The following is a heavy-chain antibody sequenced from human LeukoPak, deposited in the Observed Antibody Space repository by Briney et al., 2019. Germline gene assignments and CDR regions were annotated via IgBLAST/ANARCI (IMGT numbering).Heavy chain of an antibody. V-gene: IGHV4-34*01. Sequence: SETLSLTCAVYGGSFSGYDWSWIRQPPGKGLEWIGEINHSGSTNYNPSLKSRVTISVDTSKNQFSLKLSSVTAADTAVYYCARRSSKRFNWYFDLWGRGTLVTVSS. CDR3: ARRSSKRFNWYFDL. J-gene: IGHJ2*01. D-gene: IGHD5-24*01. CDR1: GGSFSGYD. CDR2: INHSGST.